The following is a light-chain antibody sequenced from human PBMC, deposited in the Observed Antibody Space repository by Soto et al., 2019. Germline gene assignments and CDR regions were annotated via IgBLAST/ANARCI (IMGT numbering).Light chain of an antibody. Sequence: QSALTQPASVSGSPGQSITISCTGTSSDIGTYNFVSWYQHHPGKAPKLMIHDVSNRPSGVSDRFSGSKSGNVASLTISGLQGEDEADYYCSSYTTTSTLVFGGGTKLTV. J-gene: IGLJ3*02. CDR2: DVS. CDR1: SSDIGTYNF. CDR3: SSYTTTSTLV. V-gene: IGLV2-14*03.